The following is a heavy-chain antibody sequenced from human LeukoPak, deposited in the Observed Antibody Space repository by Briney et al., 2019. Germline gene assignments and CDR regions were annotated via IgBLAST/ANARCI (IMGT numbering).Heavy chain of an antibody. V-gene: IGHV4-34*01. J-gene: IGHJ4*02. D-gene: IGHD5-12*01. Sequence: PSETLSLTCAAYGGSFSGYYWSWIRQPPGKGLEWIGEINHSGSTNYNPSLKSRVTISVDTSKNQFSLKLSSVTAADTAVYYCASERGYSGYVDYWGQGTLVTVSS. CDR1: GGSFSGYY. CDR2: INHSGST. CDR3: ASERGYSGYVDY.